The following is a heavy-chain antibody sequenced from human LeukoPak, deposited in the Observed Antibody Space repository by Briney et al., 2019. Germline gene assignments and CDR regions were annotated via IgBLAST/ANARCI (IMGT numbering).Heavy chain of an antibody. Sequence: ASVTVSCKASGYTFTNYGIGWVRQAPGQGLEWMGWISAYNGNTNYAQKLQGRVTMTTDTSTSTAYMELRSLRSDDTAVYYCARARSLGSYYYYYMDVWGKGTTVTVSS. V-gene: IGHV1-18*01. D-gene: IGHD7-27*01. CDR1: GYTFTNYG. CDR3: ARARSLGSYYYYYMDV. CDR2: ISAYNGNT. J-gene: IGHJ6*03.